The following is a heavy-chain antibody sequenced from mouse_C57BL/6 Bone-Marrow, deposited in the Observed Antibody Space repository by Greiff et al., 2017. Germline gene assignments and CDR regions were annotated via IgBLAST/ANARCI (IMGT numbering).Heavy chain of an antibody. CDR2: IRNKANNHAT. Sequence: EVQLQESGGGLVQPGGSMKLSCAASGFTFSDAWMDWVRQSPEKGLEWVAEIRNKANNHATYYAESVKGRFTISRDDSKSSVYLHMNSLRAEDTGSYDWTPHYGSSGDYWGQGTAVTVSS. J-gene: IGHJ4*01. V-gene: IGHV6-6*01. D-gene: IGHD1-1*01. CDR1: GFTFSDAW. CDR3: TPHYGSSGDY.